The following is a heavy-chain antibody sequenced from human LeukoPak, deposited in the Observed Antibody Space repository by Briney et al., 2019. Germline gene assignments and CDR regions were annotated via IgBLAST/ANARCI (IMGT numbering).Heavy chain of an antibody. Sequence: GGSLRLSCAASGFSFSDYYMSWIRQAPGKGLEWVSYISSSGSTIYYADSVKGRFTISRDNAKNSLYLQMNSLRAEDTAVYYCARGGLAAYCGGDCWGDAFDIWGQGTMVTVSS. CDR2: ISSSGSTI. D-gene: IGHD2-21*02. J-gene: IGHJ3*02. V-gene: IGHV3-11*01. CDR1: GFSFSDYY. CDR3: ARGGLAAYCGGDCWGDAFDI.